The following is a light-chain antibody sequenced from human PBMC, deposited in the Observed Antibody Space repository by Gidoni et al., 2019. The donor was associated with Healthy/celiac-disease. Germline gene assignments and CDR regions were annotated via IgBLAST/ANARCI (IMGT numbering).Light chain of an antibody. CDR1: QSLLHSNGYNY. Sequence: DLVLTQSPLPLPVTPGEPASISCRSSQSLLHSNGYNYLDWYLQKPGQSPQLLIYLGSNRASGVPDRFSGSGSGTDFTLKVSRVEAEDVGVDYCMQALQTLGTFXPXTKVDIK. V-gene: IGKV2-28*01. J-gene: IGKJ3*01. CDR2: LGS. CDR3: MQALQTLGT.